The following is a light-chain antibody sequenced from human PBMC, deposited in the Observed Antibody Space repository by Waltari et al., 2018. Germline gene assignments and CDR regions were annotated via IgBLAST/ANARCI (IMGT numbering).Light chain of an antibody. V-gene: IGKV3-20*01. CDR3: HQYGSAPL. Sequence: NVLTQSPDTLSLSPGETATLSCRASQSVGGSDLAWYQQKPGQSPRLLSYAASNRASGISDRFSGSGSGRDFTLTISSLEPEDFAVYYCHQYGSAPLFGGGTKVEIK. J-gene: IGKJ4*01. CDR1: QSVGGSD. CDR2: AAS.